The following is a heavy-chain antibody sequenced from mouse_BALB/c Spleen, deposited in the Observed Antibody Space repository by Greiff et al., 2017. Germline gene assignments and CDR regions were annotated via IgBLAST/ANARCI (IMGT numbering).Heavy chain of an antibody. CDR1: GFTFSGYA. Sequence: VKLLQSGAGLVKSGASVKFSCAASGFTFSGYAMSWVRQTPDQGLELVGWINREDGDTEYAANFTGRFTITGDNASNTLYLQISSLTSEDTAIYYCEAGDKGCYAMDYWGQGTSVTVSS. V-gene: IGHV5-6-3*01. CDR3: EAGDKGCYAMDY. D-gene: IGHD3-2*01. J-gene: IGHJ4*01. CDR2: INREDGDT.